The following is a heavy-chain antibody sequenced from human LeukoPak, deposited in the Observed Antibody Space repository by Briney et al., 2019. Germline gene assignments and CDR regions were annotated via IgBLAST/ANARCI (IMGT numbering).Heavy chain of an antibody. V-gene: IGHV1-18*01. D-gene: IGHD6-6*01. Sequence: ASVKVSCKASGYTFTTYGIHWVRQAPGQGLEWMGWISAYNGNTNYAQTLQGRVTLTTDTSASTAYMELRSLRSDDTAVYYCARDLIAARPGWFDPWGQGTLVIVSS. J-gene: IGHJ5*02. CDR1: GYTFTTYG. CDR2: ISAYNGNT. CDR3: ARDLIAARPGWFDP.